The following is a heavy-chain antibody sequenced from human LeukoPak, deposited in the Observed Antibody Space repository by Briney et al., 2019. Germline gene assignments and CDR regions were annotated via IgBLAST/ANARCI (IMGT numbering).Heavy chain of an antibody. CDR3: AKDTSVGAFDI. Sequence: GGCLRLSCAASGFIFSSYGMHWVRQAPGKGLEWVSGISGSDRSTYYADSVKGRFIISRDNSKNTLYLQMNSLRAEDTAVYYCAKDTSVGAFDIWGQGTMVTVSS. V-gene: IGHV3-23*01. CDR2: ISGSDRST. D-gene: IGHD5/OR15-5a*01. CDR1: GFIFSSYG. J-gene: IGHJ3*02.